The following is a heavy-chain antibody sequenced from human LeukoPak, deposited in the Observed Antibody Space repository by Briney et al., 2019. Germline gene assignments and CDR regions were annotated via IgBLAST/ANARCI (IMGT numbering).Heavy chain of an antibody. Sequence: ASVTVSCTASGGTFSSYAISWVRQAPGQGLEWMGGIIPIFGTANYAQKFQGRVTITADESTSTAYMELSSLRSEDTAVYYCARDASQEADSSGYIPRDAFDIWGQGTMVTVSS. V-gene: IGHV1-69*01. J-gene: IGHJ3*02. CDR2: IIPIFGTA. D-gene: IGHD3-22*01. CDR1: GGTFSSYA. CDR3: ARDASQEADSSGYIPRDAFDI.